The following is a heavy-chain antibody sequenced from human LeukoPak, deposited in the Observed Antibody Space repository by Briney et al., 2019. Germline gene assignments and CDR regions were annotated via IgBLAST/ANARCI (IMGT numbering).Heavy chain of an antibody. CDR1: GGSISSSSYY. Sequence: SETLSLTCTVSGGSISSSSYYWGWIRQPPGKGLEWIGSIYYSGSTYYNPSLKSRVTISVDTSKNQFSLKLSSVTAADTAVYYCARQGAGEVXVVPAAMLNFDYWGQGTLVTVSS. J-gene: IGHJ4*02. CDR2: IYYSGST. V-gene: IGHV4-39*01. CDR3: ARQGAGEVXVVPAAMLNFDY. D-gene: IGHD2-2*01.